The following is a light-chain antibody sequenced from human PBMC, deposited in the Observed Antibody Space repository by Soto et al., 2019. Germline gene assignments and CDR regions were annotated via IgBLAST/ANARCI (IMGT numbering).Light chain of an antibody. V-gene: IGKV3-20*01. Sequence: IVLTQSPGTLSLSPGERTTLSCRASQSVSSSYLAWYQQKPGQTPRLLIYVPSSRATGIPDRFSGSGSGTDFTLTISRLEPEDVAVYYCQQYGSSPRTFGQGTKLEIK. J-gene: IGKJ2*01. CDR1: QSVSSSY. CDR3: QQYGSSPRT. CDR2: VPS.